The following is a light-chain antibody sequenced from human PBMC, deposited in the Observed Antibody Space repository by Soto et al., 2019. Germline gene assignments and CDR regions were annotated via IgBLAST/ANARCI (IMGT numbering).Light chain of an antibody. V-gene: IGKV3-11*01. CDR2: DAS. CDR1: QSVSSY. J-gene: IGKJ1*01. CDR3: QQRGNWPLT. Sequence: EIVLTQSPATLSLSPGERATLSCRASQSVSSYLAWYQQKPGQAPRLLIYDASNRATGIPARFSGSGSGTDLTLTISSLEPEDFAVYYCQQRGNWPLTFGQGTKVEIK.